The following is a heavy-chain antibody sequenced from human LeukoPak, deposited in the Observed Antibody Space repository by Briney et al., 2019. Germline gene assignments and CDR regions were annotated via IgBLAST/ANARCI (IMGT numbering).Heavy chain of an antibody. CDR2: ISAYNGDT. V-gene: IGHV1-18*01. Sequence: ASVKVSCKASGYTFTRYGISWVRQAPGQGLEWMGWISAYNGDTDYAQKLQGRVTMTTDTSTSTAYMELRSLRSDDTAVYYCARDSSTFGVVIISLNYMDVWGKGTTVTVSS. CDR1: GYTFTRYG. J-gene: IGHJ6*03. D-gene: IGHD3-3*01. CDR3: ARDSSTFGVVIISLNYMDV.